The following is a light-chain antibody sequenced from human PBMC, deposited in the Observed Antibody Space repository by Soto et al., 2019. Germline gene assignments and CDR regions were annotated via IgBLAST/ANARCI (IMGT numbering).Light chain of an antibody. Sequence: DIPMTQSPSSVSASVGDRVTITCRASQGIVSWLAWYQQKPGKAPKLLIYSASNLQSGVPLRVSGSGSGTDFTLTISSLQPEDFASYYCHQTTSFPLTFGGGTKVEIK. V-gene: IGKV1-12*01. CDR3: HQTTSFPLT. CDR2: SAS. CDR1: QGIVSW. J-gene: IGKJ4*01.